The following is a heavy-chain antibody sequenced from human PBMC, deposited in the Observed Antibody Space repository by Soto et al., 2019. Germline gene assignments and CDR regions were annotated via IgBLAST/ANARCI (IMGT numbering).Heavy chain of an antibody. CDR3: ARWKDNLGP. D-gene: IGHD1-1*01. Sequence: GGSLRLSCAASGFTVSSNYMSWVRQAPGKGLEWVSVIYSGGSTYYGDSVKDRLSISRDNSRNTLYLQMNSVRAEGTAGCYCARWKDNLGPWGQGTLVTVSS. V-gene: IGHV3-53*01. CDR1: GFTVSSNY. CDR2: IYSGGST. J-gene: IGHJ5*02.